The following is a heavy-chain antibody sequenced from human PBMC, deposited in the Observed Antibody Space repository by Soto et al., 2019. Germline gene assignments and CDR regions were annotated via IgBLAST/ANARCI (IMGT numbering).Heavy chain of an antibody. CDR2: IYYSGST. D-gene: IGHD2-15*01. CDR1: GGSISSSSYY. Sequence: SETLSLTCTVSGGSISSSSYYWGWIRQPPGKGLEWIGSIYYSGSTYYNPSLKSRVTISVDTSKNQFSLKLSSVTAADTAVYYCARGGRVVVATIDDWGQGTLVTVSS. CDR3: ARGGRVVVATIDD. J-gene: IGHJ4*02. V-gene: IGHV4-39*01.